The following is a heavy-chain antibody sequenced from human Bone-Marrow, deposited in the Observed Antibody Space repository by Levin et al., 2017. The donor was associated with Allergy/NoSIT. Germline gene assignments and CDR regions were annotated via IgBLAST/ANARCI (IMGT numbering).Heavy chain of an antibody. Sequence: GESLKISCAASGFTLSDYYMSWIRQAPGKGLEWVSYISSRGTTMYLADSVKGRFTISRDNAKNSLSLQMNSLRADDTAVYYCARDMNKAHYHYGLDVWGQGTTVTVSS. CDR2: ISSRGTTM. D-gene: IGHD1/OR15-1a*01. J-gene: IGHJ6*02. CDR3: ARDMNKAHYHYGLDV. V-gene: IGHV3-11*01. CDR1: GFTLSDYY.